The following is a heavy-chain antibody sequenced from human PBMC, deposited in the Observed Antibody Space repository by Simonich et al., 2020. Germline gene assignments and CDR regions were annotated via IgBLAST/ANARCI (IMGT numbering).Heavy chain of an antibody. D-gene: IGHD1-1*01. CDR1: GGSFSGYY. CDR2: SNHSRST. Sequence: QVQLQQWGAGLLKPSETLSLTCAVHGGSFSGYYWSWIRQPPGTGLEWIGESNHSRSTNYNPSLKSRVTISVDTSKNQVSLKLSSVTAADTAVYYCARHLQLGPFDYWGQGTLVTVSS. V-gene: IGHV4-34*01. CDR3: ARHLQLGPFDY. J-gene: IGHJ4*02.